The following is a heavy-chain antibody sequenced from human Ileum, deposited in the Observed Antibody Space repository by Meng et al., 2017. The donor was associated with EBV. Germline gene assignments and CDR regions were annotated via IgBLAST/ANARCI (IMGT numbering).Heavy chain of an antibody. CDR2: IYHSGSP. J-gene: IGHJ4*02. CDR3: ARVGQWLPIDY. V-gene: IGHV4-4*02. Sequence: QVQLQASGPGSVTPSGTLSVSCACSGGSISSSHWWGWVRKPPGKGLGWIGEIYHSGSPNYNPSLKSRVTISVDKSKNQFSLNLSSVTAADTAVYYCARVGQWLPIDYWGQGTLVTVSS. D-gene: IGHD6-19*01. CDR1: GGSISSSHW.